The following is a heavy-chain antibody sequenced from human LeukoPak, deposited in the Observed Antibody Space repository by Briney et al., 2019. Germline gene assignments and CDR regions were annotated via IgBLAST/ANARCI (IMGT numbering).Heavy chain of an antibody. CDR2: IKEDGSEK. CDR1: GFTFSRHW. V-gene: IGHV3-7*03. J-gene: IGHJ4*02. D-gene: IGHD3-10*01. CDR3: ARELIGVITDFGY. Sequence: GGSLRLSCAASGFTFSRHWMSWVRQAPGKGLEWVANIKEDGSEKYYVDSVKGRFTISRDNAKNSLYLQMNGLRAEDTAVYYCARELIGVITDFGYWGQGTLVTVSS.